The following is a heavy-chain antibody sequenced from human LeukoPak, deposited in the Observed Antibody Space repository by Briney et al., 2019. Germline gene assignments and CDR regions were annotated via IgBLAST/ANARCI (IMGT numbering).Heavy chain of an antibody. V-gene: IGHV4-34*01. J-gene: IGHJ6*03. D-gene: IGHD3-10*01. Sequence: SETLSLTCAVYGGSFSGYYWSWIRQPPGKGLEWIGEINHSGSTNYNPSLKSRVAISLDTSKNQFSLKLSSVTAADTAVYYCARGRQLIWFGTQGNYYYYMDVWGKGTTVTVSS. CDR3: ARGRQLIWFGTQGNYYYYMDV. CDR2: INHSGST. CDR1: GGSFSGYY.